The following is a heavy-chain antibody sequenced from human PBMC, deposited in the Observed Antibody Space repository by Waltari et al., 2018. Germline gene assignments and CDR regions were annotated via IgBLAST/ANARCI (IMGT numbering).Heavy chain of an antibody. D-gene: IGHD1-1*01. J-gene: IGHJ3*02. CDR1: GGSLSTYY. V-gene: IGHV4-59*01. Sequence: QVQLQESGPGLVKPSETLSLTCTVSGGSLSTYYWSWIRQLPGKGLEWIAYIYYTGSNNYNPSLYSRVTISEDTSKNQFSLKLSSVTAADTVVYYCARSGGTSGAFDIWGQGTMVTVSS. CDR2: IYYTGSN. CDR3: ARSGGTSGAFDI.